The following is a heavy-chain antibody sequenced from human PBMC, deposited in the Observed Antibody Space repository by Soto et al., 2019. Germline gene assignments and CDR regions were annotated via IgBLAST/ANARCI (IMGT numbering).Heavy chain of an antibody. J-gene: IGHJ4*02. Sequence: PGGSLRLSCAASGFTFSSYAMHWVRQAPGKGLEWVAVISYDGSNKYYADSVKGRFTISRDNSKNTLYLQMNSLRAEDTAVYYCAREGAPDYGDYATDYWGQGXLVTVYS. D-gene: IGHD4-17*01. CDR3: AREGAPDYGDYATDY. V-gene: IGHV3-30-3*01. CDR2: ISYDGSNK. CDR1: GFTFSSYA.